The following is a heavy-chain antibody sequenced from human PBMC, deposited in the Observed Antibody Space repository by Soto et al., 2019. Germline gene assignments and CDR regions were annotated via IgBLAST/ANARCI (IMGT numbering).Heavy chain of an antibody. Sequence: SVKVSCKASGGTFSSYAISWVRQAPGQGLEWMGGIIPIFGTANYAQKFQGRVTITADESTSTAYMELSSLRSEDTAVYYCAQGGYYYDSSGPAADAFDIWGQGTMVTVSS. V-gene: IGHV1-69*13. CDR3: AQGGYYYDSSGPAADAFDI. D-gene: IGHD3-22*01. J-gene: IGHJ3*02. CDR1: GGTFSSYA. CDR2: IIPIFGTA.